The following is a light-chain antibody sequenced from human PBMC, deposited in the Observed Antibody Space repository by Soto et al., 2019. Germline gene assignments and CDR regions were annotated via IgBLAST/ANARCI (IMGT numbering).Light chain of an antibody. CDR2: EVS. V-gene: IGLV2-14*01. CDR1: SSDVGGYNY. CDR3: ISYTRSSTLV. J-gene: IGLJ7*01. Sequence: QSALTQPASVSGSPGQSITISCTGTSSDVGGYNYVSWYQHHPGKAPKLILYEVSNRPSGVSNRFSGSKSGDTASLIISGLQAEDEADYYCISYTRSSTLVFGGGTQLTVL.